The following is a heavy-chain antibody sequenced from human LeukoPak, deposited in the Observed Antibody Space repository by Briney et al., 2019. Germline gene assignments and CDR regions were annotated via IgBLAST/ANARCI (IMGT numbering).Heavy chain of an antibody. CDR3: AKDKPRSPKDKRAYDFWSGTFDY. V-gene: IGHV3-23*01. CDR2: ISGSGGST. CDR1: GFTFSSYA. D-gene: IGHD3-3*01. Sequence: GGSLRLSCAASGFTFSSYAMSWVRQAPGKGLEWVSAISGSGGSTYYADSVKGRFTISRDNSKNTLYLQMNSLRAEDTAVYYCAKDKPRSPKDKRAYDFWSGTFDYWGQGTLVTVSS. J-gene: IGHJ4*02.